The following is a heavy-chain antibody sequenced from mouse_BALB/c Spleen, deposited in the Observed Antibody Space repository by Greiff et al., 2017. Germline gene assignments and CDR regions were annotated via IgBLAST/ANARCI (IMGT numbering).Heavy chain of an antibody. CDR3: ARYDGYYYYAMDY. Sequence: VQLQQSGAELVKPGASVKLSCTASGFNIKDTYMHWVKQRPEQGLEWIGRIDPASGNTKYDPKFQGKATITADTSSNTAYLQLSSLTSEDTAVYYCARYDGYYYYAMDYWGQGTSVTVSS. CDR2: IDPASGNT. V-gene: IGHV14-3*02. J-gene: IGHJ4*01. D-gene: IGHD2-3*01. CDR1: GFNIKDTY.